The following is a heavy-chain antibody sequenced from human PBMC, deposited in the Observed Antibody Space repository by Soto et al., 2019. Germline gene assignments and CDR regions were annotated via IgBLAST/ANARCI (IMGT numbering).Heavy chain of an antibody. CDR2: ISGSGGST. Sequence: GGSLRLSCAASGFTFSSYAMSWVRQAPGKGLEWVSAISGSGGSTYYADSVKGRFTISRDNSKNTLYLQMNSLRAEDTAVYYCAPTYYYGSGSYYNSPYFDYWGQGTLVTVSS. D-gene: IGHD3-10*01. CDR3: APTYYYGSGSYYNSPYFDY. V-gene: IGHV3-23*01. CDR1: GFTFSSYA. J-gene: IGHJ4*02.